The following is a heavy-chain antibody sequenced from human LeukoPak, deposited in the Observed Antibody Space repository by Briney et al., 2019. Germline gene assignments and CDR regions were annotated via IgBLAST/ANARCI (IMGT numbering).Heavy chain of an antibody. V-gene: IGHV3-21*01. CDR1: GFTFSSYN. Sequence: GRSLRLSCAASGFTFSSYNMNWVRQAPGKGLEWVSSVSSIISYIYYADSVKGRFTISRDNAKNSLYLQMNSLRAEDTAVYYCARRRGDYFDYWGQGTLVTVSS. J-gene: IGHJ4*02. CDR3: ARRRGDYFDY. CDR2: VSSIISYI.